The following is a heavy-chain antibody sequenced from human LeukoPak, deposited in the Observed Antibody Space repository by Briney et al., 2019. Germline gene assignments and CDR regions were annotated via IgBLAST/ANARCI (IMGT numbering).Heavy chain of an antibody. CDR1: GFTFSSYS. V-gene: IGHV3-21*01. J-gene: IGHJ3*02. Sequence: GGSLRLSCAASGFTFSSYSMNWVRQAPGKGLEWVSSISSSSSYIYYADSAKGRFTISRDNAKNSLYLQMNSLRAEDTAVYYCARDSVGAKGYAFDIWGQGTMVTVSS. CDR2: ISSSSSYI. D-gene: IGHD1-26*01. CDR3: ARDSVGAKGYAFDI.